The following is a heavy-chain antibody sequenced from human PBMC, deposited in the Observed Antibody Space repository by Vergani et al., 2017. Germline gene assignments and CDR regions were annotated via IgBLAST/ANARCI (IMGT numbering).Heavy chain of an antibody. J-gene: IGHJ6*04. D-gene: IGHD6-13*01. CDR2: IYYSGST. CDR1: GGSISSSSYY. V-gene: IGHV4-39*01. CDR3: ARPLAPNSSSWYGRDYYGMDV. Sequence: QLQLQESGPGLVKPSETLSLTCTVSGGSISSSSYYWGWIRQPPGKGLEWIGSIYYSGSTYYNPSLKSRVTISVDTSKNQFSLKLSSVTAADTAVYYCARPLAPNSSSWYGRDYYGMDVGGEGTTVTVSS.